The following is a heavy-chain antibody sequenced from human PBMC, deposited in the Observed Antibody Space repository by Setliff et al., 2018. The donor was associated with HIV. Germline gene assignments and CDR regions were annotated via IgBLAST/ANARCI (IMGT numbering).Heavy chain of an antibody. V-gene: IGHV1-69*05. CDR1: GGTFCSYA. J-gene: IGHJ5*02. CDR2: NIPISGTV. CDR3: ARDFGGYCSSMSCPGLFDP. D-gene: IGHD2-2*01. Sequence: GASVKVSCKASGGTFCSYAISWVRQAPGQGLEWMGGNIPISGTVNYAQKFWGRVTITTHESTSTAYMELSSLRSEDTAVYYCARDFGGYCSSMSCPGLFDPWGQGTLVTV.